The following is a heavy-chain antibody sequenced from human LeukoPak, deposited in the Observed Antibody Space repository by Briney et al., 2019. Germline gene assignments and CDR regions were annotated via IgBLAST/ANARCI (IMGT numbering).Heavy chain of an antibody. CDR2: TYYTGNT. CDR1: GGSTSSNYF. D-gene: IGHD3-22*01. V-gene: IGHV4-39*01. CDR3: ARIAYYYDSSGYSGGYGMDV. Sequence: SETLSLTCTVSGGSTSSNYFWGWIRQPPGKDLEWIGSTYYTGNTYYNPSLKSRVTISADMSKNQFSLKLSSVIAADTAVYYCARIAYYYDSSGYSGGYGMDVWGQGTTVTVSS. J-gene: IGHJ6*02.